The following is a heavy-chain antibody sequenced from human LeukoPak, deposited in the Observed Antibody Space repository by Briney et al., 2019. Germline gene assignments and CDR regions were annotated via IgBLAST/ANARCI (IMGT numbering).Heavy chain of an antibody. CDR2: MNPNSGNT. Sequence: ASVKVSCKASGYTFTSYDINWVRQATGQGLEWMGWMNPNSGNTGYAQKFQGRVTITRNTSISTAYMELSSLRSEDTAVYYCARVGSSSWYHYYYYIDVWGKGTTVTVSS. V-gene: IGHV1-8*03. CDR1: GYTFTSYD. D-gene: IGHD6-13*01. J-gene: IGHJ6*03. CDR3: ARVGSSSWYHYYYYIDV.